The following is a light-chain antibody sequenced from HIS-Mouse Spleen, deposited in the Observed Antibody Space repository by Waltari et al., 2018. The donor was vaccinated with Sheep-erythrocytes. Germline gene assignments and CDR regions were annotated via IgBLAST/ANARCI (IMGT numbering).Light chain of an antibody. V-gene: IGLV3-21*02. J-gene: IGLJ2*01. Sequence: SYVLTQPPSVSVAPGQMARITCGGNKLGSKSVQWYQQKPGQAPVLVVYDDSDRPSGIPERFSGSNSGNTATLTISRVEAGDEADYSCQVWDSSSDHVVFGGGTKLTVL. CDR2: DDS. CDR3: QVWDSSSDHVV. CDR1: KLGSKS.